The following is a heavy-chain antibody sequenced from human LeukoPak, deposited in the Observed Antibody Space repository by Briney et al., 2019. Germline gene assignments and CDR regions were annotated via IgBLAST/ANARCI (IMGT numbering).Heavy chain of an antibody. CDR1: GFTFSGYT. CDR3: ALSRGGTNFDY. D-gene: IGHD2-2*01. CDR2: ISSSSSYI. V-gene: IGHV3-21*01. J-gene: IGHJ4*02. Sequence: PGGSLRLSCAASGFTFSGYTMNWVRQAPGKGLEWVSSISSSSSYIYHADSVKGRFTLSRDNAKNSLYLQMNSLRAEDTAVYYCALSRGGTNFDYWGQGALVTVSS.